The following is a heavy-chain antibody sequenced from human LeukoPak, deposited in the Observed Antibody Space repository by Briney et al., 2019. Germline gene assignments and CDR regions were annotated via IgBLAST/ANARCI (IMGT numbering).Heavy chain of an antibody. D-gene: IGHD6-13*01. Sequence: PSETLSLTCTVSGASISDYYWSWIRQAAGKGLEWIGRFSASGSTNYNPSLKRRVTMSGESSMNQFSLKLSSVMAADTAVYYCARGGSSWYAFDYWGQGTLVTVSS. J-gene: IGHJ4*02. CDR3: ARGGSSWYAFDY. CDR2: FSASGST. CDR1: GASISDYY. V-gene: IGHV4-4*07.